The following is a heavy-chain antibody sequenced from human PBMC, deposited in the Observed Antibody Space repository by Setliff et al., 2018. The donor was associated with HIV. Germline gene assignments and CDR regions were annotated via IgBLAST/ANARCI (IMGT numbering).Heavy chain of an antibody. CDR3: ATSGGTYFYGSGIYSYFDY. D-gene: IGHD3-10*01. J-gene: IGHJ4*02. CDR1: GYTFTDYF. CDR2: VDPEESET. V-gene: IGHV1-69-2*01. Sequence: ASVKVSCKTSGYTFTDYFIHWVRQAPGKGLEWMGRVDPEESETAYAEKFQGRVTITADRSTDTTYMELSGLTSDDTAVYYCATSGGTYFYGSGIYSYFDYWGQGTLVTVSS.